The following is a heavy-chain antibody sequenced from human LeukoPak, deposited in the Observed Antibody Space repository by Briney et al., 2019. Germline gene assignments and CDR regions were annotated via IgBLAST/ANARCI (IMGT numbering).Heavy chain of an antibody. Sequence: PGGSLRLSCAASGFTFSSYAMSWVRRAPGKGLEWVSAISGSGGSTYYADSVKGRFTISRDNSKNTLYLQMNSLRAEDTAVYYCAKTRRYCSSTSCPGPFDYWGQGTLVTVSS. V-gene: IGHV3-23*01. D-gene: IGHD2-2*01. J-gene: IGHJ4*02. CDR1: GFTFSSYA. CDR2: ISGSGGST. CDR3: AKTRRYCSSTSCPGPFDY.